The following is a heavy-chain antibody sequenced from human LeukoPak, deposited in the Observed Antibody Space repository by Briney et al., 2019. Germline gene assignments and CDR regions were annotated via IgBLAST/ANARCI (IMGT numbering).Heavy chain of an antibody. J-gene: IGHJ4*02. CDR3: AKALEDYYDSSGYLDY. D-gene: IGHD3-22*01. V-gene: IGHV3-23*01. CDR1: GFTFSSYA. Sequence: GGSLRLSCAASGFTFSSYAMSWVRQAPGKGLEWVSAISGSGGSTYNADSVKGRFTISRDNSKNTLYLQMNSLRAEDTAVYYCAKALEDYYDSSGYLDYWGQGTLVTVSS. CDR2: ISGSGGST.